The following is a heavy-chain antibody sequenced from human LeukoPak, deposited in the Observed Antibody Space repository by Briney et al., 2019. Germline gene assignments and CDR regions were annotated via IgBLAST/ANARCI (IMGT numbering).Heavy chain of an antibody. CDR2: IRSKANSYAT. Sequence: GGSLKLSCAASGFTFSGSAMHWVRQASGKGLEWVGRIRSKANSYATAYAASVKGRFTISRDDSKNTAYLQMNSLKTGDTAVYYCTRQRPRSVLRFLEWLSFDAFDIWGQGTMVTVSS. CDR3: TRQRPRSVLRFLEWLSFDAFDI. CDR1: GFTFSGSA. J-gene: IGHJ3*02. V-gene: IGHV3-73*01. D-gene: IGHD3-3*01.